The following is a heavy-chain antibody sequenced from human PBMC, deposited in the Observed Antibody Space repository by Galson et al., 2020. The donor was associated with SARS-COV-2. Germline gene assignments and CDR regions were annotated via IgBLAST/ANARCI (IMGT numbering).Heavy chain of an antibody. D-gene: IGHD4-17*01. CDR3: ATAPAVTTGNWFDP. CDR1: GYTLPELS. J-gene: IGHJ5*02. V-gene: IGHV1-24*01. CDR2: FDPEDGET. Sequence: ASVKVSCQVSGYTLPELSMHWVRQPPGKELEWMGGFDPEDGETIYAQKFQGRVTMTEDTSTDTAYMELSSLRSEDTAVYYCATAPAVTTGNWFDPWGQGTLVTVSS.